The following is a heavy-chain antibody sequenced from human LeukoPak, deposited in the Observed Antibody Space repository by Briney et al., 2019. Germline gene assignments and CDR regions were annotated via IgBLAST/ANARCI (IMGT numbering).Heavy chain of an antibody. CDR2: IYYSGST. CDR1: GGSISSSSYY. Sequence: SETLSLTCTVSGGSISSSSYYWGWIRQPPGKGLEWIGSIYYSGSTYYNPSLKSRVTISVDTSKNQFSLKLSSVTAADTAVYYCARAIAGGYSSSWYMDYWGQETLVTVSS. J-gene: IGHJ4*02. V-gene: IGHV4-39*01. D-gene: IGHD6-13*01. CDR3: ARAIAGGYSSSWYMDY.